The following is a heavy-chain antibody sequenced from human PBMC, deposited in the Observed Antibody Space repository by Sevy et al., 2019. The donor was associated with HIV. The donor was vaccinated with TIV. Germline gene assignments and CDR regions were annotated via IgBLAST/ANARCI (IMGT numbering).Heavy chain of an antibody. Sequence: ATVKVSCKASGYTFTGQYIHWVRQAPGQGLEWMGWINPKSGDTNYAQEFQGRVTMTRDTSISTAYMELSGLKSDDTAVYYCSRDFRLGGYSYGCFDYWGQGTLVTVSS. D-gene: IGHD5-18*01. V-gene: IGHV1-2*02. J-gene: IGHJ4*02. CDR1: GYTFTGQY. CDR2: INPKSGDT. CDR3: SRDFRLGGYSYGCFDY.